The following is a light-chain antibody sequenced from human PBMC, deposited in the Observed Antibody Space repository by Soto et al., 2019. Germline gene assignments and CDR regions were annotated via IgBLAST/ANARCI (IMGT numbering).Light chain of an antibody. Sequence: IQRTQAPSSLSASVGDRVTITWWASQGIRSKLGWYQQKPGKAPKLLIYKASSLESGVPSRFTGSGSGTEFTLTISSLQPDDFATYYCQQYSSFSTFGQGTRLEIK. V-gene: IGKV1-5*03. CDR2: KAS. J-gene: IGKJ5*01. CDR1: QGIRSK. CDR3: QQYSSFST.